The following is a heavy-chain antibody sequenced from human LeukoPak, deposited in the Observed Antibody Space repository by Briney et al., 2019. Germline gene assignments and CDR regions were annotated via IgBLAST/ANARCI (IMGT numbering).Heavy chain of an antibody. J-gene: IGHJ4*02. Sequence: NPSETLSLTCTVSGGSISDYYWNWIRQPAGKGLEWIGRIYTSGSTNYNPSLKSQVTISVDTSKNQFSLKLSSVTAADTAVYYCAREGYGDPLDYWGQGTLVTVSS. V-gene: IGHV4-4*07. CDR3: AREGYGDPLDY. CDR2: IYTSGST. CDR1: GGSISDYY. D-gene: IGHD4-17*01.